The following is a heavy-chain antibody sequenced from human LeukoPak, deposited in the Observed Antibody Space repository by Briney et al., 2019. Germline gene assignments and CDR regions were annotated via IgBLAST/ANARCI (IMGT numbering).Heavy chain of an antibody. V-gene: IGHV1-2*02. D-gene: IGHD2-2*01. CDR1: GYSFTAFY. CDR3: ARAGVVPAATGMDV. J-gene: IGHJ6*02. Sequence: ASVKVSCKASGYSFTAFYIHWVRQAPGQGLEWMGWIHPRSGETNYAYKFRGRVTMTRDTSISTAYMELSRLRSDDTAVYYCARAGVVPAATGMDVWGQGTTVTVSS. CDR2: IHPRSGET.